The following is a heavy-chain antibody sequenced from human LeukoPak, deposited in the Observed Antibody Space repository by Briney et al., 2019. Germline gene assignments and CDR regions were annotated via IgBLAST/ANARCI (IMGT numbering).Heavy chain of an antibody. Sequence: GGSLRLSCAASGFSFSDYGMHWVRQAPGKGLEWVAFIRYDGSNKYYADSVKGRFTISRDDSKNTLYLQMNSLRAEDTAVYSCVRDFMYNTACTGRWGQGTLVTVSS. J-gene: IGHJ4*02. V-gene: IGHV3-30*02. CDR3: VRDFMYNTACTGR. CDR1: GFSFSDYG. D-gene: IGHD5-18*01. CDR2: IRYDGSNK.